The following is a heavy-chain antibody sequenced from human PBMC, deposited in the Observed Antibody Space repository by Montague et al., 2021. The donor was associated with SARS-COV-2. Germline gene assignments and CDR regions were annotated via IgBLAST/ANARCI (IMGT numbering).Heavy chain of an antibody. J-gene: IGHJ3*02. CDR3: ARRGRKLLPVATTIGGFDI. D-gene: IGHD5-12*01. CDR1: GGSISSSNYY. Sequence: SETLSLTCTVSGGSISSSNYYWDWIRQPPGKGLEWFGSIYDSGSTYYXXXLKSRVTISVDTSKNHFSLKLSSVTAADTAVYYCARRGRKLLPVATTIGGFDIWGQGTMVTVSS. V-gene: IGHV4-39*02. CDR2: IYDSGST.